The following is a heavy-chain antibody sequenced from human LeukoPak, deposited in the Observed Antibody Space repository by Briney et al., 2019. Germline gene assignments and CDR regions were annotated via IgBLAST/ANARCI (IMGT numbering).Heavy chain of an antibody. V-gene: IGHV3-53*01. J-gene: IGHJ4*02. CDR3: ARAVGGSYFHRGYYFDY. CDR1: GFTVSSNY. Sequence: GGSLRLSRAASGFTVSSNYMSYVRHAPGKGLEWVSVISNGGSTYYADYVKGRFNISRDNSKNALYLQMNSLSAEDTAVYYCARAVGGSYFHRGYYFDYWGQGNLVTVSS. CDR2: ISNGGST. D-gene: IGHD1-26*01.